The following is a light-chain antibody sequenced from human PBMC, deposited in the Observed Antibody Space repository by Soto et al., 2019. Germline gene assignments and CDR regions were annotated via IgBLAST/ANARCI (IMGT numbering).Light chain of an antibody. CDR3: QQYGSSPLT. V-gene: IGKV1-5*03. Sequence: DIQMTQSPSTLSGSVGDRVTITCRASQTISSWLAWYQQKPGKAPKLLIYKASTLKSGVPSRFSASGSGTDFTLTISRLEPEDFAVYYCQQYGSSPLTFGQGTKVDIK. CDR2: KAS. J-gene: IGKJ1*01. CDR1: QTISSW.